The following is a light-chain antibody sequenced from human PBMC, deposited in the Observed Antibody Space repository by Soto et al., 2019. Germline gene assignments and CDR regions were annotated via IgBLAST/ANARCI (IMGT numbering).Light chain of an antibody. J-gene: IGLJ1*01. CDR2: DVT. CDR1: RSDVGGYNY. V-gene: IGLV2-11*01. Sequence: QSALTQPRSVSGSPGQSVTISCTGTRSDVGGYNYVSWYQQHPDKAPKLMIYDVTKRPSGVPDRFSGSKSGNTASLTISGLXAXXXADXXXCSYAGSYIFVFGTGTKLTVL. CDR3: CSYAGSYIFV.